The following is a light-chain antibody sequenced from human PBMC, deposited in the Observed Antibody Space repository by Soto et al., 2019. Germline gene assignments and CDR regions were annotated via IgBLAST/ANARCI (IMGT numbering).Light chain of an antibody. V-gene: IGKV1-39*01. J-gene: IGKJ1*01. CDR1: QSISNY. CDR3: QQSYRTPRT. Sequence: DIQMTQSPSSLSASVGDRVTITCRASQSISNYLNWYQQKPGEAPKLLIYAASSLQRGVPSRFSGSGSGTDFTLTISSLQPEDFATYYCQQSYRTPRTFGQGTKVEIK. CDR2: AAS.